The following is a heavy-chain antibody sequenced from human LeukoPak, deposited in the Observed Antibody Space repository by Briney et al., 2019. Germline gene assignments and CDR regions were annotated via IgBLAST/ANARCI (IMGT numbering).Heavy chain of an antibody. CDR2: ISSSGSTI. V-gene: IGHV3-48*04. Sequence: PGGSLRLSCAASGFTFSRYSMNWVRQAPGKGLEWVSYISSSGSTIYYADSVKGRFTISRDNAKNSLYLQMNSLRAEDTAVYYCAREGGTTVVTHVGYWGQGTLVTVSS. D-gene: IGHD4-23*01. CDR3: AREGGTTVVTHVGY. J-gene: IGHJ4*02. CDR1: GFTFSRYS.